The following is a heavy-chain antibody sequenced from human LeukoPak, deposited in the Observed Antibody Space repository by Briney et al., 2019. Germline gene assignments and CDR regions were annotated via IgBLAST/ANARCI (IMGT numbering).Heavy chain of an antibody. CDR3: ASLVVVITPGGFDP. D-gene: IGHD3-22*01. CDR1: GGSISSSSYY. CDR2: IYYSGST. Sequence: TSETLSLTCTVSGGSISSSSYYWGWIRRPPGKGLEWIGSIYYSGSTYYKPSLKSRVTISVDTSKNQVSLKLSSVTAADTAVYYCASLVVVITPGGFDPWGQGTLVTVSS. V-gene: IGHV4-39*01. J-gene: IGHJ5*02.